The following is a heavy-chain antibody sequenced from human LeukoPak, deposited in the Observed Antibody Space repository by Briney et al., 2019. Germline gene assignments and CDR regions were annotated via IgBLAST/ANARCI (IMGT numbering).Heavy chain of an antibody. D-gene: IGHD6-19*01. V-gene: IGHV4-59*08. CDR2: ISHSGTT. Sequence: SETLSLTCIVSGGSISSYSWNWIRQSPGKGLEWAGYISHSGTTSYNSSLKSRVTISVDTSKNQLSLKLTSVTAADTAVYYCARWDDSAWGFGKWGPGTLGTVSS. CDR3: ARWDDSAWGFGK. J-gene: IGHJ4*02. CDR1: GGSISSYS.